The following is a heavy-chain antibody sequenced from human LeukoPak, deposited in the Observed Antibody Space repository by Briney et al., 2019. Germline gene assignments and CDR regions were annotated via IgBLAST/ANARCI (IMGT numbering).Heavy chain of an antibody. CDR3: ARDTTYGGAFDI. V-gene: IGHV1-2*02. D-gene: IGHD3-16*01. CDR1: GYTFTGSY. Sequence: ASEKVSCKASGYTFTGSYMHWVRQAPGQGLEWMGWINPNSGGINYAQKFQGRVTMTRDTSITTAYMELSRLRSDDTAVYYCARDTTYGGAFDIWGQGTMVTVSS. CDR2: INPNSGGI. J-gene: IGHJ3*02.